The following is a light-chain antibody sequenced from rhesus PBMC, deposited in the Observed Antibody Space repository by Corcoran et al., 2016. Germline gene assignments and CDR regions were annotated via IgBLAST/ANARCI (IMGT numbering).Light chain of an antibody. V-gene: IGKV2-78*01. CDR2: EVS. Sequence: DIVMTQTPLSLSVTPGEPASISCRSSQSLLHSNGYTYLHWYLQKPGQSPQLLIYEVSSRASGVPDRVIGRGSGTDCTLKISRVEAEDIGVYYCEQTLQTPLTFGPGTKLDIK. CDR3: EQTLQTPLT. CDR1: QSLLHSNGYTY. J-gene: IGKJ3*01.